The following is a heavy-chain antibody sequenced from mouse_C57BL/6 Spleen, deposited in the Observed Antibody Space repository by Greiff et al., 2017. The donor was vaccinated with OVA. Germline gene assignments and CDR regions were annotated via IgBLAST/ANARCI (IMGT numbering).Heavy chain of an antibody. CDR3: IDYDYDEDWYFDV. V-gene: IGHV6-6*01. Sequence: EVQGVESGGGLVQPGGSMKLSCAASGFTFSDAWMDWVRQSPEKGLEWVAEIRNKANNHATYYAESVKGRLTISRDDYNRSVYLQMNSIRAEDTRIYYCIDYDYDEDWYFDVWGTGTTVTVSS. CDR2: IRNKANNHAT. J-gene: IGHJ1*03. D-gene: IGHD2-4*01. CDR1: GFTFSDAW.